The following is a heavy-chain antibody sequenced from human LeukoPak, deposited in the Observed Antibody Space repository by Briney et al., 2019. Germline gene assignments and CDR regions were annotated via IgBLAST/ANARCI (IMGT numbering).Heavy chain of an antibody. CDR2: IYYSGST. CDR1: GGSMRSYY. J-gene: IGHJ3*02. CDR3: ARHYIAAGGGDAFDI. D-gene: IGHD6-13*01. Sequence: SETLSLTCTVSGGSMRSYYWSWIRQPAGQGLEWTGYIYYSGSTYYNPSLKSRVTISVDTSKNQFSLKLSSVTAADSPIYYCARHYIAAGGGDAFDIWGQGTMVIVSS. V-gene: IGHV4-59*08.